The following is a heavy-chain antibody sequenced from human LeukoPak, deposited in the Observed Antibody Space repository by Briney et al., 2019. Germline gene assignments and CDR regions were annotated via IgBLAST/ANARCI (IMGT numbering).Heavy chain of an antibody. Sequence: GGSLRLSCAASGFTFSSYAMSWVRQAPGKGLEWVSAISGSGGCTYYADSVKGRFTISRDNSKNTLYLQMNSLRAEDTAVYYCALRRLGFYYYYYMDVWGKGTTVTVSS. CDR3: ALRRLGFYYYYYMDV. CDR2: ISGSGGCT. CDR1: GFTFSSYA. D-gene: IGHD3-9*01. V-gene: IGHV3-23*01. J-gene: IGHJ6*03.